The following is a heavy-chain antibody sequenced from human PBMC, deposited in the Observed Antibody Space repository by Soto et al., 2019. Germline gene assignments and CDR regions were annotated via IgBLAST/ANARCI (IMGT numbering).Heavy chain of an antibody. CDR1: GDSFNDYY. J-gene: IGHJ6*03. D-gene: IGHD5-12*01. Sequence: ASVKVSCKTSGDSFNDYYIHWVRQAPGQGLEWMGWINPNGGATRYAQKFQGRVTVTRDTSIRTVYMELSSLRSDDTAVYYCARESGGATATLDYYYFYMDVWGKGTTVTVSS. V-gene: IGHV1-2*02. CDR2: INPNGGAT. CDR3: ARESGGATATLDYYYFYMDV.